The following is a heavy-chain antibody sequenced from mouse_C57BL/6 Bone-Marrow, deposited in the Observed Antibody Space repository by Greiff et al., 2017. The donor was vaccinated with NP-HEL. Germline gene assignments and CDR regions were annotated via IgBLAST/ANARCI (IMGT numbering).Heavy chain of an antibody. V-gene: IGHV5-4*01. CDR1: GFTFSSYA. J-gene: IGHJ3*01. CDR3: ARDTVSWFAY. CDR2: ISDGGSYT. Sequence: DVMLVESGGGLVKPGGSLKLSCAASGFTFSSYAMSWVRQTPEKRLEWVATISDGGSYTYYPDNVKGRFTISSDNANNNLYLQMSHLKSEDTAMYCFARDTVSWFAYWGKGTLVTVSA.